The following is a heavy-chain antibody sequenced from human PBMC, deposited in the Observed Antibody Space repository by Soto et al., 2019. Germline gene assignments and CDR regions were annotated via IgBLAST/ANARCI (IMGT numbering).Heavy chain of an antibody. CDR2: ISDSGGNT. V-gene: IGHV3-23*04. Sequence: EVQLAESGGGLVQPGGSLRLSCAASGFTFSSYSMTWVRQAPGKGLEWVSGISDSGGNTWYADSVKGRFTISRDNSKNPLFPLMNSREAEDTGVYFCSKWSGFGDAWGQGTLVTVSS. CDR3: SKWSGFGDA. D-gene: IGHD3-10*01. J-gene: IGHJ5*02. CDR1: GFTFSSYS.